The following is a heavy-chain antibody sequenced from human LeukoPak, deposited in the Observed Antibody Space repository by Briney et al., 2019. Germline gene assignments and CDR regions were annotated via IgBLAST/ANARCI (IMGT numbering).Heavy chain of an antibody. CDR3: ARVTYCGDDCLSAFDI. Sequence: GGSLRLSCAASGFTFSTYAMHWVRQAPGKGLEYVSAITNNGDSTYYANSVKGRFTISRDNSKNMLYLQLGSLRAEDMAVYYCARVTYCGDDCLSAFDIWGQGTMVTVSS. J-gene: IGHJ3*02. V-gene: IGHV3-64*01. D-gene: IGHD2-21*02. CDR2: ITNNGDST. CDR1: GFTFSTYA.